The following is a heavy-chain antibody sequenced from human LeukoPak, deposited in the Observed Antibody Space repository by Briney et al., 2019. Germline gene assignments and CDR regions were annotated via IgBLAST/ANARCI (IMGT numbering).Heavy chain of an antibody. CDR3: ARSREGATAAAY. D-gene: IGHD1-26*01. CDR1: GYSFSGYY. V-gene: IGHV1-2*02. Sequence: ASVKVSCKASGYSFSGYYMHWVRQAPGQGLEWMGWINPNNVGTHYAQKFKGRVTMTSDTSISASHMELTWLTRDDTAVYYCARSREGATAAAYWGQGTLVIVSS. J-gene: IGHJ4*02. CDR2: INPNNVGT.